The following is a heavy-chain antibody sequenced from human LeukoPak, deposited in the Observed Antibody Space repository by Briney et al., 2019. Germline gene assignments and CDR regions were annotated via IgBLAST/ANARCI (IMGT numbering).Heavy chain of an antibody. D-gene: IGHD1-26*01. J-gene: IGHJ4*02. Sequence: GGSLRLSCAASGFTFSSYAMSWVRQAPGKGLEWVSAICGSGGSTYYADSVKGGFTISRENYKNTLYLKMNSLRAEDTAVYSCAKRSPSGVGATTADYWGQGALVTVSS. V-gene: IGHV3-23*01. CDR1: GFTFSSYA. CDR2: ICGSGGST. CDR3: AKRSPSGVGATTADY.